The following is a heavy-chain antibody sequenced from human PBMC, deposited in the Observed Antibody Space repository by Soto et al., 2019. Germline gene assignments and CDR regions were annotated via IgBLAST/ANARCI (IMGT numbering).Heavy chain of an antibody. CDR3: AKGKATGWYYFDY. CDR2: VSASGRDT. V-gene: IGHV3-23*01. Sequence: GGSLRLSCAASGFTFDNYAMSWVRQAPGKGLEWVAGVSASGRDTYYADSVKDRFTISRDSSKNTLYLRMNSLRAQDTATYYCAKGKATGWYYFDYWGQGTLVTVSS. CDR1: GFTFDNYA. D-gene: IGHD6-19*01. J-gene: IGHJ4*02.